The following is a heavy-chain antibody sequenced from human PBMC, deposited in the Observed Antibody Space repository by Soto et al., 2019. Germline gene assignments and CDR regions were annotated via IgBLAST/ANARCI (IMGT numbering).Heavy chain of an antibody. CDR3: ARAHTMMILDRFDP. Sequence: QVQLVESGGGVVQPGKSLRLSCAASGFKFRNYAIHWVRQAPGKGLEWLAVIWFDGSKKYYADSVKGRFTISRDNSKNTVYLDTNSLPADDSGVFYCARAHTMMILDRFDPWGHGTLVTVSS. CDR1: GFKFRNYA. CDR2: IWFDGSKK. V-gene: IGHV3-33*01. J-gene: IGHJ5*02. D-gene: IGHD3-22*01.